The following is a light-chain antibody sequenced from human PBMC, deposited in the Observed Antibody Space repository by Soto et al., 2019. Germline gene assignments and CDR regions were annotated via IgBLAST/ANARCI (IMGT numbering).Light chain of an antibody. CDR1: QGILTY. CDR3: QQTRSYPST. Sequence: IQMTQSPSSLSASVGDRVTITCRASQGILTYLAWYQHKPGQVPELLIQAASILQSGVSSRFSGSGSGTDFTLTISSLQAEDFATYYCQQTRSYPSTFGGGTKVDI. J-gene: IGKJ4*01. CDR2: AAS. V-gene: IGKV1-9*01.